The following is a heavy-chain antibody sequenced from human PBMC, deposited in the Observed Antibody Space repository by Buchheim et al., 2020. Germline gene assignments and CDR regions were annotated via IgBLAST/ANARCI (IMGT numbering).Heavy chain of an antibody. Sequence: QVQLVESGGGVVQPGRSLRLSCAASGFTFSSYGMHWVRQAPGKGLEWVAVISYDGSNKYYADSVKGRFTISRDNSKNTLYLQMNSLSAEDTAVYYCAKDRITVAGYFDYWGQGTL. V-gene: IGHV3-30*18. D-gene: IGHD6-19*01. CDR1: GFTFSSYG. J-gene: IGHJ4*02. CDR2: ISYDGSNK. CDR3: AKDRITVAGYFDY.